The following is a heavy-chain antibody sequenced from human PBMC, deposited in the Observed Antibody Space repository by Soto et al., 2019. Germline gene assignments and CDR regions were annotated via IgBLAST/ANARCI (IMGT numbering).Heavy chain of an antibody. CDR1: GDKFTTFW. Sequence: GESLKISCKASGDKFTTFWRNWVRQTPGKGLEWLGRIDPTDSFTNYSPPFEGHVTISVDRSISTAYLQWNSLQASDTAIYYCARPASGGSRDAFDVWGQGTTVTVSS. CDR2: IDPTDSFT. J-gene: IGHJ3*01. CDR3: ARPASGGSRDAFDV. D-gene: IGHD2-15*01. V-gene: IGHV5-10-1*01.